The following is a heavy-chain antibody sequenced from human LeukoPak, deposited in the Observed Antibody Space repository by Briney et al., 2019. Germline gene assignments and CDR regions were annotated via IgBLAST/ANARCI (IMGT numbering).Heavy chain of an antibody. J-gene: IGHJ6*02. CDR1: GGSISSYY. CDR2: IYYSGST. Sequence: SETLSLTCTVSGGSISSYYWSWIRQPPGKGLEWIGDIYYSGSTNYNPSLKSRVTISVDTSKNQFSLKLSSVHAADTAVYYCARDSSSSSRYYYYGMDVWRQGTKVAVSS. D-gene: IGHD6-13*01. CDR3: ARDSSSSSRYYYYGMDV. V-gene: IGHV4-59*01.